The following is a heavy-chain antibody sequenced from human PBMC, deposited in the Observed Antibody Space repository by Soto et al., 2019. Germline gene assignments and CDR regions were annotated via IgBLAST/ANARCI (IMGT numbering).Heavy chain of an antibody. D-gene: IGHD3-22*01. J-gene: IGHJ5*02. V-gene: IGHV1-69*12. CDR1: GGTFSSYA. Sequence: QVQLVQSGAEVKKPGSSVKVSCKASGGTFSSYAISWVRQAPGQGLEWMGGIIPIFGTPNYAQKFQGRVTITADESTSKAYMELSSLRSEDTAVYYCARPIQYYFDTSAQSAWFDPWGQGTLVTVSS. CDR3: ARPIQYYFDTSAQSAWFDP. CDR2: IIPIFGTP.